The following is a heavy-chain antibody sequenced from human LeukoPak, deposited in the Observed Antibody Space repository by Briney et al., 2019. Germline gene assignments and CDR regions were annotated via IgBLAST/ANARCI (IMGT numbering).Heavy chain of an antibody. CDR2: ISYDGSNK. Sequence: GGSLRLSCAASAFTFSNYTMHWVRQAPGKGLEWVAVISYDGSNKYYADPVKGRFTISRDNSKNTLYLQMNSLRGEDTAVYYFSKFGNPYYLDYRGQGTL. V-gene: IGHV3-30-3*01. D-gene: IGHD4-23*01. CDR3: SKFGNPYYLDY. J-gene: IGHJ4*02. CDR1: AFTFSNYT.